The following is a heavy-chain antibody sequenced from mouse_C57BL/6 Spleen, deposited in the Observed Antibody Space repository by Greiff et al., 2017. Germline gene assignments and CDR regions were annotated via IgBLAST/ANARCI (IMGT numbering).Heavy chain of an antibody. V-gene: IGHV1-55*01. J-gene: IGHJ4*01. CDR3: AREGYYGPPR. CDR2: IYPGSGST. D-gene: IGHD2-1*01. Sequence: QVQLQQSGAELVKPGASVQMSCKASGYTFTSYWITWVKQRPGQGLEWIGDIYPGSGSTNYNEKFKSKATLTVDTASSTAYMQLSSLTSEDSAVYYCAREGYYGPPRWGQGASVTVST. CDR1: GYTFTSYW.